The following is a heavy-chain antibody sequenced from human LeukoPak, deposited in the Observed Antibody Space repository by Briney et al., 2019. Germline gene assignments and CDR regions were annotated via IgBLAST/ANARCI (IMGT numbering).Heavy chain of an antibody. V-gene: IGHV4-34*01. J-gene: IGHJ6*02. D-gene: IGHD3-10*01. CDR3: ARGDYYGSGGLYYYYGMDV. CDR1: GGSFSGYY. CDR2: INHSGST. Sequence: SETLSLTCAVYGGSFSGYYWSWIRQPPGKGLEWIGEINHSGSTNYNPSLKSRVTISVDTSKNQFSLKLSSVTAADTAVYYCARGDYYGSGGLYYYYGMDVWGQGTTVTVSS.